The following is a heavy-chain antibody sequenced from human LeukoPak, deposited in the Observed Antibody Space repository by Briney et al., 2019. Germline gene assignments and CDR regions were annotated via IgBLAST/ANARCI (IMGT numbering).Heavy chain of an antibody. D-gene: IGHD6-19*01. CDR2: ISCSGGSA. V-gene: IGHV3-23*01. CDR1: GFTFSSYG. CDR3: AKGYTSAWYYFDY. J-gene: IGHJ4*02. Sequence: PGGSLRLSCAASGFTFSSYGMSWVRQAPGKGLEWVSGISCSGGSANYADSVKGRFTISRDNSKNTLYLQMNSLRAEDTAVYYCAKGYTSAWYYFDYWGQGTLVTVSS.